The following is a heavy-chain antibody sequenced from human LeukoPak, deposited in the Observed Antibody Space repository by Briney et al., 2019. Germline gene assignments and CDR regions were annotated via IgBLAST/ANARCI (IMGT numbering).Heavy chain of an antibody. V-gene: IGHV3-30*01. CDR1: GFTFSSYA. CDR2: ISYDGSNK. J-gene: IGHJ4*02. Sequence: PGGSLRLSCAASGFTFSSYAMHSVRQAPGKGLEWVAVISYDGSNKYYADSVKGRFTISRDNSKNTLYLQMNSLRAEDTAVYYCARGAYFDYWGQGTLVTVSS. CDR3: ARGAYFDY.